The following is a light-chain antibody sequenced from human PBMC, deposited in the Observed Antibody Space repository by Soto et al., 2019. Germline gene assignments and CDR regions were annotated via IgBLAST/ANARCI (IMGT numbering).Light chain of an antibody. CDR3: SSYTGGSSLV. V-gene: IGLV2-14*03. J-gene: IGLJ3*02. CDR2: EVN. Sequence: QSVLTQPASVSGSPGQSITISCTGTSSDVGNYHSVSWYQQHPGKAPKLVIYEVNIRPSGVSNRFSGSKSGNTASLTISGLQAEDEADYYCSSYTGGSSLVFGGGTKLTVL. CDR1: SSDVGNYHS.